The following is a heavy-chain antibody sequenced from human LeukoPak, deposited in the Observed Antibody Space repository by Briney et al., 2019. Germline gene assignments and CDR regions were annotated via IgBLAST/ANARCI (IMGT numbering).Heavy chain of an antibody. CDR3: ARSFYYGSGSTFGY. D-gene: IGHD3-10*01. Sequence: GASVKVSCKASGYTFTGYYMHWVRQAPGQGLEWMGWINPNSGGTNYAQKFQGRVTMTRDTSISTAYMELSRLRSDDTAVYYCARSFYYGSGSTFGYWGQGTLVTVSS. J-gene: IGHJ4*02. CDR2: INPNSGGT. V-gene: IGHV1-2*02. CDR1: GYTFTGYY.